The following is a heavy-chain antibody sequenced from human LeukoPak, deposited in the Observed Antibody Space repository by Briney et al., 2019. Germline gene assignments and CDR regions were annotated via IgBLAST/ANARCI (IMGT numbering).Heavy chain of an antibody. V-gene: IGHV4-39*01. Sequence: SETLSLTCTVSGGSISSSSYYWGWVRQPPGKGLEWIGSMYYSGSTYYNPSLKSRVTISVDTSKNQFSLKLSSVTAADAAVYYCARQPRDGYNPRPYYFDYWGQGTLVTVSS. CDR2: MYYSGST. D-gene: IGHD5-24*01. CDR1: GGSISSSSYY. J-gene: IGHJ4*02. CDR3: ARQPRDGYNPRPYYFDY.